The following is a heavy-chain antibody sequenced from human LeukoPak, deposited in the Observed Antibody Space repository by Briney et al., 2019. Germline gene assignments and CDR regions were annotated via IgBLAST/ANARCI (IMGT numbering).Heavy chain of an antibody. D-gene: IGHD3-22*01. V-gene: IGHV5-51*01. J-gene: IGHJ6*02. CDR1: GYSFTSYW. CDR2: IYPGDSDT. Sequence: HGESLQISCKGSGYSFTSYWIGWVRQMPGKGLEWMGIIYPGDSDTRYSPSFQGQVTISADKSISTAYLQWSSLKASDTAMYYCARRGRYYDSSGYPDLYGMDVWGQGTTVTVSS. CDR3: ARRGRYYDSSGYPDLYGMDV.